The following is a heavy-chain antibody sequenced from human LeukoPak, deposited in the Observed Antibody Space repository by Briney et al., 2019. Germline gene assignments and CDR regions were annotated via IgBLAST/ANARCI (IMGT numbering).Heavy chain of an antibody. CDR1: GFTFSSYG. CDR2: IWYDGSNK. D-gene: IGHD3-10*01. V-gene: IGHV3-33*01. CDR3: ARGNGELVDYYYYGMDV. Sequence: PGGSLRLSCAAPGFTFSSYGMHWVRQAPGKGLEGGAVIWYDGSNKYYADSVKGRFTISRDNSKNTLYLQMNSLRAEDTAVYYCARGNGELVDYYYYGMDVWGQETTVTVSS. J-gene: IGHJ6*02.